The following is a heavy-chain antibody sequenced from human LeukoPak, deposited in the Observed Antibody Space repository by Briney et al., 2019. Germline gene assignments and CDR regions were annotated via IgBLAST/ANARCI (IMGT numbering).Heavy chain of an antibody. CDR2: MHPNTGDT. Sequence: ASVKVSCKTSGYTFTDEYIHWVRQAPGHGLECMGWMHPNTGDTVYVQKFQGRVTFTRDTSISTAYMELHRLGSDDTAVYYCVRHLTDPTSGDYWGQGTLVTVSS. V-gene: IGHV1-2*02. D-gene: IGHD1-14*01. CDR3: VRHLTDPTSGDY. CDR1: GYTFTDEY. J-gene: IGHJ4*02.